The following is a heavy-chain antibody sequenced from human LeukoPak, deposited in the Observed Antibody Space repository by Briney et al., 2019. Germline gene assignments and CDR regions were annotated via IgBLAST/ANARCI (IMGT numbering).Heavy chain of an antibody. CDR1: GFTFSSNG. J-gene: IGHJ4*02. D-gene: IGHD1-26*01. CDR3: ARGGDY. V-gene: IGHV3-48*01. Sequence: GGSLRLSCAASGFTFSSNGMNWVRQAPGKGLEWVSYISATGGTIYYADSVKGRFTISRDNSKNTLYLQMNSLRAEDTAVYYCARGGDYWGQGTLVTVSS. CDR2: ISATGGTI.